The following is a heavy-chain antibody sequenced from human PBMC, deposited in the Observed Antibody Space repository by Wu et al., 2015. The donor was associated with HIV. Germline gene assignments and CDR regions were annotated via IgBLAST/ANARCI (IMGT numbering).Heavy chain of an antibody. V-gene: IGHV1-2*02. D-gene: IGHD6-13*01. CDR1: GYTFTHRY. CDR3: ARGGWAASAGAEY. J-gene: IGHJ4*02. Sequence: QMQLVQSGAEVKKTGSSVKVSCKASGYTFTHRYLHWVRQAPGQAPEWVGWFNPLSGGTNYAQKFQGRVSMTMTRDTSVNTVYMELSGLRSDDTAVYYCARGGWAASAGAEYWGQGIPGHRLL. CDR2: FNPLSGGT.